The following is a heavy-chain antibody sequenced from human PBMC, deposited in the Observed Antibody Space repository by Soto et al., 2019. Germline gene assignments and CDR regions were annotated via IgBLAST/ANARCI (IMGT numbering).Heavy chain of an antibody. Sequence: ASVKVSCKVSGYTLTELSMHWVRQAPGKGLEWMGGFDPEDGETIYAQKFQGRVTMTEDTSTDTAYMELSSLRSEDTAVYYCATVLHGDYRYYYYYGMDVWGQGTTVTVSS. J-gene: IGHJ6*02. CDR3: ATVLHGDYRYYYYYGMDV. V-gene: IGHV1-24*01. CDR1: GYTLTELS. D-gene: IGHD4-17*01. CDR2: FDPEDGET.